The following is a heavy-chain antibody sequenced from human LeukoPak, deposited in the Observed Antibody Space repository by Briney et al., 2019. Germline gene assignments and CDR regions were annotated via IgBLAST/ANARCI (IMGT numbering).Heavy chain of an antibody. D-gene: IGHD5-12*01. J-gene: IGHJ4*02. Sequence: SETLSLTCTVSGGSISSSSYYWGWIRQPPGKGLEWIGSIYYSGSTYYNPSLKSRVTISVDTSKNRFSLKLSSVTAADTAVYYCARVEWLRAYYLDYWGQGTLVTVSS. CDR1: GGSISSSSYY. CDR2: IYYSGST. CDR3: ARVEWLRAYYLDY. V-gene: IGHV4-39*07.